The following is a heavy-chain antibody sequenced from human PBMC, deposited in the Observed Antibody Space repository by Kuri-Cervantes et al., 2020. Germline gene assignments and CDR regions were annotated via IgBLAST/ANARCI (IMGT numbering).Heavy chain of an antibody. Sequence: GESLKISCAASGFTFSSYAMSWVRQAPGKGLEWVSRINAEGTLITYADSVKGRFTISRDNVKNTLHLQMNSLRAEDTAVYFCVRGMGEVWGQGTLVTVSS. CDR1: GFTFSSYA. CDR3: VRGMGEV. D-gene: IGHD3-16*01. CDR2: INAEGTLI. V-gene: IGHV3-74*01. J-gene: IGHJ3*01.